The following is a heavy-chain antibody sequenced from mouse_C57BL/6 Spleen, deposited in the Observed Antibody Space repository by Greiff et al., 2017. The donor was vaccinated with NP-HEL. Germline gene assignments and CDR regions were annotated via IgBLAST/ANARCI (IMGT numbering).Heavy chain of an antibody. CDR1: GYTFTDYE. J-gene: IGHJ3*01. CDR3: TREAYGAY. V-gene: IGHV1-15*01. Sequence: VQLQQSGAELVRPGASVTLSCKASGYTFTDYEMHWVKQTPVHGLEWIGAIDSETGGTAYNQKFKGKAILTADKSSSTAYMELRSLTSEDSAVYYCTREAYGAYWGQGTLVTVSA. CDR2: IDSETGGT. D-gene: IGHD1-1*01.